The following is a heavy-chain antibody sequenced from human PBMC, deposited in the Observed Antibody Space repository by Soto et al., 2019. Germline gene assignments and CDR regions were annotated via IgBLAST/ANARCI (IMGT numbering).Heavy chain of an antibody. V-gene: IGHV3-23*01. CDR1: GFTFSSYA. Sequence: GGSLRLSCAASGFTFSSYAMRWVRQAPGKGLEWVSAISGSGGSTYYADSVKGRFTISRDNSKNTLYMQINSLRAEDTAVFYCAREVGLYAFDIWGQGTMVTVSS. D-gene: IGHD1-26*01. CDR3: AREVGLYAFDI. J-gene: IGHJ3*02. CDR2: ISGSGGST.